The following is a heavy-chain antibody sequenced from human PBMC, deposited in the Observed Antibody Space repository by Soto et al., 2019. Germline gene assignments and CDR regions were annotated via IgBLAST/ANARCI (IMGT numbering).Heavy chain of an antibody. D-gene: IGHD7-27*01. CDR1: GGSFSGYY. J-gene: IGHJ4*02. Sequence: QEQLQQWGAGLLKPSETLSLTCAVYGGSFSGYYWSWIRQPPGKGLEWIGEINHSRSTNYNPSLKSRVTISVDTSKNQFSLKLSSVTAADKAVYYCARGWGRIFDYWGQGTLVTVSS. CDR2: INHSRST. CDR3: ARGWGRIFDY. V-gene: IGHV4-34*01.